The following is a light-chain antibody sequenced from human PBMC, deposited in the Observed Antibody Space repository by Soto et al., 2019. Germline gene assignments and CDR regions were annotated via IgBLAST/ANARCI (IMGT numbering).Light chain of an antibody. CDR3: QQSYSTHSWT. V-gene: IGKV1-39*01. Sequence: DIQITQSPSSLSASVGDRVTITCRASQSISSYLNWYQQKPGKAPKLLIYAASSLQSGVPSRFSGSGSGTDFTLTISSLQPEDFATYYCQQSYSTHSWTFGQGTKVDI. J-gene: IGKJ1*01. CDR2: AAS. CDR1: QSISSY.